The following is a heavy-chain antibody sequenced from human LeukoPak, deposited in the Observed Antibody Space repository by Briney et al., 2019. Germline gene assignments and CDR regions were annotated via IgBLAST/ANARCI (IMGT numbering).Heavy chain of an antibody. CDR2: ISSSSSYI. V-gene: IGHV3-21*01. D-gene: IGHD1-7*01. CDR3: ARERASWNSDAFDI. CDR1: GFTFSSYS. J-gene: IGHJ3*02. Sequence: PGGSLRLSCAASGFTFSSYSMNWVRQAPGKGLDWVSSISSSSSYIYYADSVKGRFTISRDNAKNTLYLQMNSLRAEDTAVYYCARERASWNSDAFDIWGQGTVVTVSS.